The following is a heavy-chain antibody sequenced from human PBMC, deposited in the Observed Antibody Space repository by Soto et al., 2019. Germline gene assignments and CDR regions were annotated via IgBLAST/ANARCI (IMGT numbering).Heavy chain of an antibody. CDR3: ARYSGYEDS. J-gene: IGHJ4*02. CDR2: ISGSSTTI. V-gene: IGHV3-48*02. CDR1: RFTFSSYS. Sequence: GGSLRLSCTASRFTFSSYSRNWVRQAPGKGLEWVSYISGSSTTIYYTDSVKGRFTISRDNAKNSLYLQMNTLRDEDTALYYCARYSGYEDSWGQGTLVTVSS. D-gene: IGHD5-12*01.